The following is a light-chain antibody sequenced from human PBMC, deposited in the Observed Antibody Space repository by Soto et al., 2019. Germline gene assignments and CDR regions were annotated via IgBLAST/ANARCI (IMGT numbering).Light chain of an antibody. CDR1: QSVSSN. J-gene: IGKJ2*01. Sequence: EIVMTQSPATLSVSPGERATLSCRASQSVSSNLAWYQQKPGQAPRLLIYGASTRATGIPARFSGSGSGTEFTLTISSLQSEDFAVYYCQHYGSLPPYNFGRGTKVDIK. CDR2: GAS. CDR3: QHYGSLPPYN. V-gene: IGKV3-15*01.